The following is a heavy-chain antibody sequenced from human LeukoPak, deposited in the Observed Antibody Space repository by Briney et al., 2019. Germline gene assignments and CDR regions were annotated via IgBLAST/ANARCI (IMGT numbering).Heavy chain of an antibody. J-gene: IGHJ6*03. D-gene: IGHD2-21*02. V-gene: IGHV4-38-2*02. CDR3: ARDKSSVVTAPFVYMDV. CDR2: IYHGGST. CDR1: GYSISSGYY. Sequence: PSETLSLTCTVSGYSISSGYYWGWIRQPPGKGLEWIGSIYHGGSTYYNPSLKSRVTISVDTSKNQFSLKLSSVTAADTAVYYCARDKSSVVTAPFVYMDVWGKGTTVTVSS.